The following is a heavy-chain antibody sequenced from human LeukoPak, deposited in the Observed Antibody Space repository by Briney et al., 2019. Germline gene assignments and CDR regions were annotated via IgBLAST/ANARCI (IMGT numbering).Heavy chain of an antibody. D-gene: IGHD5-18*01. CDR3: ARVFGYSYGYTRFDY. CDR2: INRSGST. J-gene: IGHJ4*02. V-gene: IGHV4-34*01. Sequence: PSETLSLTCAVYGGSFSVYYWSWIRQPPGKGLEWIGEINRSGSTNYNPSLKSRVNISVDTSKNQFSLKLSSVTAADPAVYYCARVFGYSYGYTRFDYWGQGTLVTVSS. CDR1: GGSFSVYY.